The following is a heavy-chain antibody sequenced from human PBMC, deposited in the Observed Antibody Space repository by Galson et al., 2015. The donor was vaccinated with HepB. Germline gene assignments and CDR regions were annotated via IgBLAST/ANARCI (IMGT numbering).Heavy chain of an antibody. D-gene: IGHD3/OR15-3a*01. CDR3: ARDSRNYDFWTGDYTGFDP. CDR2: ISGHNRNT. CDR1: GYTFSNYG. Sequence: SVKVSCKASGYTFSNYGIGWVRQAPGQGLEWMGWISGHNRNTNYAPSLQGRVTMTTDTSTTTAYMELRGLRSDDTAVYYCARDSRNYDFWTGDYTGFDPWGQGTRVTVSS. V-gene: IGHV1-18*01. J-gene: IGHJ5*02.